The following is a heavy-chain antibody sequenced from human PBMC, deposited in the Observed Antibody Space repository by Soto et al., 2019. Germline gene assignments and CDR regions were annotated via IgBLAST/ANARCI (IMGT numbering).Heavy chain of an antibody. CDR2: INPSSGST. Sequence: QVQLVQSGAEVKKPGASVRVSCKTSGYTFTSYYLHWVRQALGQGLEWMGTINPSSGSTSYAQKFQGRVTMTGDTSTSTVYMELSSLRPEDTAMYYCARSYYDFWSGPGHFDHWGQGTLVTVSS. CDR1: GYTFTSYY. J-gene: IGHJ4*02. CDR3: ARSYYDFWSGPGHFDH. V-gene: IGHV1-46*03. D-gene: IGHD3-3*01.